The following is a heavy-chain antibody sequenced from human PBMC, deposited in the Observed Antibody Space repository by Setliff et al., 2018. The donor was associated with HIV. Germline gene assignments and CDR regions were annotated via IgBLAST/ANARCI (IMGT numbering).Heavy chain of an antibody. CDR3: ARSPFYNFWSGYSDY. CDR2: INWAGRST. Sequence: PGGSLRLSCSASGFTFGDHDMAWVRQAPGKGLEWVCGINWAGRSTGFADSVKGRFTSSRDNAKNSLHLQMTSLRAEDTAFYFCARSPFYNFWSGYSDYWGQGTLVTVSS. V-gene: IGHV3-20*04. CDR1: GFTFGDHD. D-gene: IGHD3-3*01. J-gene: IGHJ4*02.